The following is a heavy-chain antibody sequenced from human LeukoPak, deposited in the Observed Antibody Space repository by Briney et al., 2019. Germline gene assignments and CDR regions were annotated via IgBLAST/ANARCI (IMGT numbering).Heavy chain of an antibody. CDR3: ARWSDPPKVVPAAPESHAFDI. V-gene: IGHV4-59*01. CDR2: IYGSGRP. D-gene: IGHD2-2*01. J-gene: IGHJ3*02. Sequence: SETLSLTCTVSGGSISSYYWSWIRQPPGKGLEWIGNIYGSGRPNYNPSLTSRVTISVDTSKNQFSLKLSSVTAADTAVYYCARWSDPPKVVPAAPESHAFDIWGQGTMVTASS. CDR1: GGSISSYY.